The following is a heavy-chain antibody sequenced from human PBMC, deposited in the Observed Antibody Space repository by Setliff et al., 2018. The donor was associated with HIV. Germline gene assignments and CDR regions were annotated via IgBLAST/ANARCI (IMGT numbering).Heavy chain of an antibody. CDR1: GYTFTNYA. Sequence: ASVKVSCKASGYTFTNYAMQWVRQAPGQGLEWMGWINAGNGSTKYSQKFQGRVTITRDTFASIAYMELSSLRSKDTAVYYCARPDSRWYARGRDPLYGLDVWGQGATVTVSS. J-gene: IGHJ6*02. CDR3: ARPDSRWYARGRDPLYGLDV. D-gene: IGHD6-13*01. V-gene: IGHV1-3*01. CDR2: INAGNGST.